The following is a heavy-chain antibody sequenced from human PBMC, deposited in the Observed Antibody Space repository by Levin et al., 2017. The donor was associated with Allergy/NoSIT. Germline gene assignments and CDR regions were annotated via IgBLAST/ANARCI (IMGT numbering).Heavy chain of an antibody. D-gene: IGHD6-6*01. J-gene: IGHJ6*02. V-gene: IGHV3-7*03. CDR3: AREAAPTIYYYYGMDV. CDR1: EFTVSNYW. Sequence: GGSLRLSCTASEFTVSNYWMSWVRQAPGKGLEWVANIKQDASEKYYVHSVRGRFTISRDNAKNSVYPQMNSLRAEDTAVYYCAREAAPTIYYYYGMDVWGRGTTVTVSS. CDR2: IKQDASEK.